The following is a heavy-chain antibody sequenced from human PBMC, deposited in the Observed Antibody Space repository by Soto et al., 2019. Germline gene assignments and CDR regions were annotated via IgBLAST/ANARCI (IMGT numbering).Heavy chain of an antibody. Sequence: SETLSLTCTVSGGSVSSGSYYWSWIRQPPGKGLEWIGYIYYSGSTNYNPSLKSRVTISVDTSKNQFSLKLSSVTAADTAVYYYARGSLNYGDYVVYWGQGTLVTVSS. D-gene: IGHD4-17*01. CDR2: IYYSGST. V-gene: IGHV4-61*01. J-gene: IGHJ4*02. CDR1: GGSVSSGSYY. CDR3: ARGSLNYGDYVVY.